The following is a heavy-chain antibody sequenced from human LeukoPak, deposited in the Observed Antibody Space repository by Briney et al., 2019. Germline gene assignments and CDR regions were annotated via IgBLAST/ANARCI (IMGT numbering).Heavy chain of an antibody. Sequence: SATLSLTCTVSGGSISSYYWSWIRQPPGKGLEWIGYIYYSGSTNYNPSLKSRVTISVDTSMNQFSLKLSFVTAADTAVYYCARLSLDCSSTSCYNYWGQGTLVTASS. CDR3: ARLSLDCSSTSCYNY. V-gene: IGHV4-59*08. D-gene: IGHD2-2*02. CDR2: IYYSGST. J-gene: IGHJ4*02. CDR1: GGSISSYY.